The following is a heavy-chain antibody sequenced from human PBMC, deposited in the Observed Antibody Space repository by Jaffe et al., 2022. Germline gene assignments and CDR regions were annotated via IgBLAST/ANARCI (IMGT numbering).Heavy chain of an antibody. J-gene: IGHJ4*02. CDR3: AKDRLTGLGYFDY. V-gene: IGHV3-30*02. Sequence: QVQLVESGGGVVQPGGSLRLSCAASGFTFSSYGMHWVRQAPGKGLEWVAFIRYDGSNKYYADSVKGRFTISRDNSKNTLYLQMNSLRAEDTAVYYCAKDRLTGLGYFDYWGQGTLVTVSS. CDR1: GFTFSSYG. D-gene: IGHD3-9*01. CDR2: IRYDGSNK.